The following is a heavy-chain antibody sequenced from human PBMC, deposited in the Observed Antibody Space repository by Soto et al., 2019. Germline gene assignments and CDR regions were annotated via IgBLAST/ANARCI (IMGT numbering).Heavy chain of an antibody. J-gene: IGHJ4*01. CDR1: GFTFSDYY. CDR3: ASLPQGYYDRSGRRVDY. V-gene: IGHV3-11*01. Sequence: TGGSLRPSCASSGFTFSDYYMSWIRQAPGKGLEWVAYISAGGSDIYYGDSVKGRFTVSRDNTKKSLYLQMSNLRADDTAIYYCASLPQGYYDRSGRRVDYWGHGTLVTVSS. D-gene: IGHD3-22*01. CDR2: ISAGGSDI.